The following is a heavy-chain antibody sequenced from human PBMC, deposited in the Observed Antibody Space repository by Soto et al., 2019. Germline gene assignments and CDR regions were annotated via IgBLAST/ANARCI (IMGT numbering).Heavy chain of an antibody. D-gene: IGHD1-26*01. V-gene: IGHV3-15*07. CDR1: GFSFNEAW. CDR3: TTGSGACI. CDR2: IKTSAGGGAT. J-gene: IGHJ6*02. Sequence: EVQLVESAGGLVQPGGSLRLSCVASGFSFNEAWMNWVRQAPGEGLEWVGRIKTSAGGGATDYAAPVQGRFTISRDDSKNALYLHMTSLRTEDTAIYYCTTGSGACIWGQGPTVTVSS.